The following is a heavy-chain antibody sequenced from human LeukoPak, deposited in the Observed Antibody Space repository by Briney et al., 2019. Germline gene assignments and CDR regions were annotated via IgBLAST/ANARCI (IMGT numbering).Heavy chain of an antibody. CDR2: IYYSGST. Sequence: SETLSLTCTVSGGSISSYYWSWIRQPPGKGLEWIGYIYYSGSTNYNPSLKSRVTISLDTSKNQFSLKLSSVTAADTAVYYCARGDGTYYYDSSGFRPTYYFDYWGQGTLVTVSS. CDR3: ARGDGTYYYDSSGFRPTYYFDY. J-gene: IGHJ4*02. V-gene: IGHV4-59*01. D-gene: IGHD3-22*01. CDR1: GGSISSYY.